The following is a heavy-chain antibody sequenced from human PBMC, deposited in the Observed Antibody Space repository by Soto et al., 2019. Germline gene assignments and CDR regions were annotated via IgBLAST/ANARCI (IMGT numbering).Heavy chain of an antibody. CDR3: AKASTRRHSYPRSSWPFDY. Sequence: QVQLVESGGGVVQPGRSLRLSCAASGFTFSNYGMHWVRQAPGKGLEWVAVISYDGSDKYYADSVKGRFTISRDNSQNTLYLQMNGLRTEDTAVYYCAKASTRRHSYPRSSWPFDYWGQGTLVTVSS. CDR2: ISYDGSDK. J-gene: IGHJ4*02. CDR1: GFTFSNYG. D-gene: IGHD6-13*01. V-gene: IGHV3-30*18.